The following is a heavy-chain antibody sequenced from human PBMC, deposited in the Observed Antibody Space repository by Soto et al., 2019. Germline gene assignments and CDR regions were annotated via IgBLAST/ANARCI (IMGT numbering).Heavy chain of an antibody. CDR3: ARMKSGSYDWFDP. V-gene: IGHV3-74*01. Sequence: PGGSLRLSCAASGFTFGNYWIHWVRQAPGKGLMWVSRINTDGSRTTYADSVKGRFAISRDNAKNTVYLQMNSLRAEDTAVYYCARMKSGSYDWFDPWGQGTLVTVSS. CDR1: GFTFGNYW. J-gene: IGHJ5*02. D-gene: IGHD3-10*01. CDR2: INTDGSRT.